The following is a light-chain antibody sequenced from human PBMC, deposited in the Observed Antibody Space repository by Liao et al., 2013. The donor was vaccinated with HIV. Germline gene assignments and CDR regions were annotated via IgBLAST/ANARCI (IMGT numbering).Light chain of an antibody. J-gene: IGLJ3*02. CDR3: QAWDSSTVV. CDR2: QDS. CDR1: KLGDED. V-gene: IGLV3-1*01. Sequence: SYELTQPPSVSVSPGQTASITCSGDKLGDEDVCWYQQKPGQSPVLVIYQDSRRPSGIPERFSGSNSGNTATLTISGTQGMDEADYYCQAWDSSTVVFGGGTKLTVL.